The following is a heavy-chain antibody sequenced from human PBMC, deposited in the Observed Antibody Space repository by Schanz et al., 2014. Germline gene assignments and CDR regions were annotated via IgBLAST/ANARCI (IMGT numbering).Heavy chain of an antibody. CDR1: GYTFISYF. CDR3: AADSDYSNYVQFES. D-gene: IGHD4-4*01. CDR2: INPTGGST. J-gene: IGHJ4*02. V-gene: IGHV1-46*01. Sequence: QVQLVQSGAEVKKPGASVKVSCKASGYTFISYFIHWVRQAPGQGLEWMGIINPTGGSTSYAQKFQERVTITRDMSTSTAYMELSSLRSEDTAVYYCAADSDYSNYVQFESGGQGTLVTVSS.